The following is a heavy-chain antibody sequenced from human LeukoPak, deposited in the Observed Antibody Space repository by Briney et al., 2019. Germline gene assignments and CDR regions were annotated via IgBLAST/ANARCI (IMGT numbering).Heavy chain of an antibody. V-gene: IGHV3-13*01. J-gene: IGHJ3*01. CDR2: IGIPGDT. CDR3: VRAHVAAGLALDL. CDR1: GFTFSGYD. Sequence: TGGSLRLSCAASGFTFSGYDMHWVRHATGKGLEWVSGIGIPGDTYYPGSVKGRFTISRENAKNSFYLQMNSLRVEDTAVYYCVRAHVAAGLALDLWGQGTMVTVSS. D-gene: IGHD6-25*01.